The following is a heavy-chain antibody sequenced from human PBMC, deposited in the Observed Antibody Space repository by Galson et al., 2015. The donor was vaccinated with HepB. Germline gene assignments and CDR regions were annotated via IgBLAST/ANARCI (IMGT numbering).Heavy chain of an antibody. J-gene: IGHJ3*02. Sequence: SLRLSCAASGFTFSSYWMHWVRQAPGKGLVWVSRINSDGSSTSYADSVKGRFTISRDNAKNTLYLQMNSLRAEDTAVYYCARPSSGWMNDAFDIWGQGTMVTVSS. D-gene: IGHD6-19*01. CDR3: ARPSSGWMNDAFDI. V-gene: IGHV3-74*01. CDR2: INSDGSST. CDR1: GFTFSSYW.